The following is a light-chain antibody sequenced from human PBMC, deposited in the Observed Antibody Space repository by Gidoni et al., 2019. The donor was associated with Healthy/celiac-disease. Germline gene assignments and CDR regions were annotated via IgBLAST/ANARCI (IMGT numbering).Light chain of an antibody. CDR2: AAS. CDR3: QKYNSAPTWT. CDR1: QGISNY. Sequence: DVQMTQTPSSRSASVGDRVTITCRASQGISNYLAWYQQKPVKVPKLLIYAASTLQSGVPSRFSVSGSGTYFTLTIRSLQPGDVASYYCQKYNSAPTWTFGQGTKVELK. V-gene: IGKV1-27*01. J-gene: IGKJ1*01.